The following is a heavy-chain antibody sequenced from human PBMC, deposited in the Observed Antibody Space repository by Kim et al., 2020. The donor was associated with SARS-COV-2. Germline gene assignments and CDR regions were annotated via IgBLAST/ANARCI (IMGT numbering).Heavy chain of an antibody. CDR3: ARDLGGYYDSSGYYYERGFDY. J-gene: IGHJ4*02. CDR2: ISSSSSYI. CDR1: GFTFSSYS. V-gene: IGHV3-21*04. D-gene: IGHD3-22*01. Sequence: GGSLRLSCAASGFTFSSYSMNWVRQAPGKGLEWVSSISSSSSYIYYADSVKGRFTISRDNAKNSLYLQMNSLRAEDTAVYYCARDLGGYYDSSGYYYERGFDYWGQGTLVTVSS.